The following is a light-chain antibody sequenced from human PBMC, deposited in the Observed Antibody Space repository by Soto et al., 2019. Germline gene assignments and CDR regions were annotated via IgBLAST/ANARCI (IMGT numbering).Light chain of an antibody. CDR1: QTVSSY. J-gene: IGKJ5*01. CDR3: QHRMNWPPEIT. CDR2: DAS. Sequence: EIVLTQSPATLSLSPGERATLSCRASQTVSSYLLWYQQKPGQAPRLLIYDASNRASGTPARFSGSGSETDFTLTISSLEPEDFAVYYCQHRMNWPPEITFGQGTRLEI. V-gene: IGKV3-11*01.